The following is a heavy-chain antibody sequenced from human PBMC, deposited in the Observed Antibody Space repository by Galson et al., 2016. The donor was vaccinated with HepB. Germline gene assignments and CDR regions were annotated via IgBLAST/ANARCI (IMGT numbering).Heavy chain of an antibody. CDR2: IYWDDDK. V-gene: IGHV2-5*02. CDR3: AHRPPTTMGEPPPNYFVA. Sequence: PALVKPTQTLTLACDFSGFSISTPGVGVGWVRQPPGKALEWLALIYWDDDKAYSPSLRTRLTITKDTSKNQVLLTMTNANPAESGTYFCAHRPPTTMGEPPPNYFVAWGQGTLVTVSS. CDR1: GFSISTPGVG. J-gene: IGHJ4*02. D-gene: IGHD3-16*01.